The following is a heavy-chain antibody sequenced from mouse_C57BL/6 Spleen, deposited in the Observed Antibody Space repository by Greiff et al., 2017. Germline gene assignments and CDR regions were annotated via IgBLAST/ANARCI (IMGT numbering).Heavy chain of an antibody. CDR2: INPSNGAT. Sequence: QVQLQQPGTELVKPWASVKLSCKASGYTFTSYWMHWVQQRPGQGLEWIGNINPSNGATNNNEKFKSKATLTVDKSSSTAYMQLSSLTSEDSAVYYGARAGDDTFAYWGEGTLVTVSA. V-gene: IGHV1-53*01. J-gene: IGHJ3*01. D-gene: IGHD2-2*01. CDR1: GYTFTSYW. CDR3: ARAGDDTFAY.